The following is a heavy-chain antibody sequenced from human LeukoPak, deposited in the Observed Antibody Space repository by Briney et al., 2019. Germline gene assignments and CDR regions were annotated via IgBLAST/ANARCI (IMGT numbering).Heavy chain of an antibody. CDR2: ISSSSSYI. CDR1: GFTFSSYS. D-gene: IGHD3-10*01. CDR3: ARGGGLYEFDY. Sequence: GGSLRLSCAASGFTFSSYSMNWVRQAPGKGLEWVSSISSSSSYIYYADSAKGRFTISRDNAKNSLYLQMNSLRAEDTAVYYCARGGGLYEFDYWGQGTLVTVSS. J-gene: IGHJ4*02. V-gene: IGHV3-21*01.